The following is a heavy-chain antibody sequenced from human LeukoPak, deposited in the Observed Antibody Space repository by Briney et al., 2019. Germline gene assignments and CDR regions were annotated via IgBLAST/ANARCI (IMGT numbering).Heavy chain of an antibody. D-gene: IGHD3-22*01. CDR1: GGSISSGDYY. CDR3: ARWDYYDSSGGYYFEY. Sequence: SETLSLTCTVSGGSISSGDYYWSWIRQPAGKGLEWIGRIYSSGNTNYNPSLKSRVTISVDTSKNQFSLKLRSVTAADTAVYYCARWDYYDSSGGYYFEYWGQGNLVTVSS. J-gene: IGHJ4*02. CDR2: IYSSGNT. V-gene: IGHV4-61*02.